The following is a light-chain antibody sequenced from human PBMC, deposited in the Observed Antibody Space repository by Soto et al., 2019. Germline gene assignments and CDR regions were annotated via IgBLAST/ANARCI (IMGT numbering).Light chain of an antibody. CDR3: QQYNNWPRT. Sequence: EIVMTQSPATLSVSPGERATLSCRASQSVSSNLAWYQQKPGQAPRLLIYGASTRATGIPARFSGSGCGTEFSLTISSLQSEDIAVYYCQQYNNWPRTFGQGTKVDIK. CDR1: QSVSSN. CDR2: GAS. V-gene: IGKV3-15*01. J-gene: IGKJ1*01.